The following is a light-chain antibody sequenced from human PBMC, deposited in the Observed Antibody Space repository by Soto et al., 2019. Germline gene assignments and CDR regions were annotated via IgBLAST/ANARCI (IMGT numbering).Light chain of an antibody. CDR2: QVT. CDR1: SSDVGSYNF. CDR3: SSYTGFSTDIL. J-gene: IGLJ2*01. V-gene: IGLV2-14*01. Sequence: QSALTQPASVSGSPGQSITISCTGTSSDVGSYNFVSWYQHHAGTAPKLIIYQVTNRPSGVSDRFSASKSGDTASPTISGLQAEDEAIYYCSSYTGFSTDILFGGGTKVTVL.